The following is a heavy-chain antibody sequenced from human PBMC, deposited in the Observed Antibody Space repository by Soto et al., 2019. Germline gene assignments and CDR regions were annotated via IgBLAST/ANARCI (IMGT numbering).Heavy chain of an antibody. CDR3: ARFNGCSGGSCYTHFDY. Sequence: QVQLVESGGGVVQPGRSLRLSCAASGFTFSGFAMHWVRQAPGKGLEWVAVISYDGSNKYYADSVKGRFTISRDNSKNPLYVQMNSLRAEDTAVYYCARFNGCSGGSCYTHFDYWGQGTLVTVS. CDR1: GFTFSGFA. CDR2: ISYDGSNK. V-gene: IGHV3-30-3*01. J-gene: IGHJ4*02. D-gene: IGHD2-15*01.